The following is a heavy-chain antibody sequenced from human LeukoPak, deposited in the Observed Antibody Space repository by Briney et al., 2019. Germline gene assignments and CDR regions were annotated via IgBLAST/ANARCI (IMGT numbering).Heavy chain of an antibody. Sequence: PSETLSLTCTVSGGSISSYYWSWIRQPPGKGLEWIGYIYYSGSTNYNPSLKSRVTISVDTSKNQFSLKLSSVTAADTAVYYCATPHYDSSGYYNYWGQGTLVTVSS. CDR1: GGSISSYY. J-gene: IGHJ4*02. D-gene: IGHD3-22*01. CDR2: IYYSGST. CDR3: ATPHYDSSGYYNY. V-gene: IGHV4-59*12.